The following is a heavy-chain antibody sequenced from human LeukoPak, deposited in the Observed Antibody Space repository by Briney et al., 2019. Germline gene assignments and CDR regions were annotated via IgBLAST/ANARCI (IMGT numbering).Heavy chain of an antibody. CDR3: ARDSYGGIDY. J-gene: IGHJ4*02. CDR2: IYHSGST. V-gene: IGHV4-38-2*02. Sequence: SETLSLTCTVSGYSISSGYYWGWIRQPPGKGLEWIGSIYHSGSTNYNPSLKSRVTISVDTSKNQFSLKLSSVTAADTAVYYCARDSYGGIDYWGQGTLVTVSS. D-gene: IGHD4-17*01. CDR1: GYSISSGYY.